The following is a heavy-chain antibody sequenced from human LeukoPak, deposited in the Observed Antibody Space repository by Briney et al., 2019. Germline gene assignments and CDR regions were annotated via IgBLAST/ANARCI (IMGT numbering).Heavy chain of an antibody. CDR1: GFTFSDHY. Sequence: GVSLRLSCAASGFTFSDHYMSWIRQAPGKGLEWVSYISSSSSFTNYADSVKGRFTISRDNAKTSLYLQMNSLRAEDTAVYYCARDRYSSSWFDIWGQGTKVTVSS. CDR2: ISSSSSFT. J-gene: IGHJ3*02. V-gene: IGHV3-11*05. D-gene: IGHD6-13*01. CDR3: ARDRYSSSWFDI.